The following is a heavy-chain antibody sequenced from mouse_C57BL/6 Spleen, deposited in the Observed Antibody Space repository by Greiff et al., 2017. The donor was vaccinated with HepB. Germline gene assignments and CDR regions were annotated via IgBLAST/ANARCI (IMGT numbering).Heavy chain of an antibody. CDR2: ISNGGGST. J-gene: IGHJ2*01. Sequence: EVKVEESGGGLVQPGGSLKLSCAASGFTFSDYYMYWVRQTPEKRLEWVAYISNGGGSTYYPDTVKGRFTISRDNAKNTLYLQMSRLKSEDTAMYYWARQGGGGGYFDYWGQGTTLTVSS. CDR1: GFTFSDYY. V-gene: IGHV5-12*01. CDR3: ARQGGGGGYFDY.